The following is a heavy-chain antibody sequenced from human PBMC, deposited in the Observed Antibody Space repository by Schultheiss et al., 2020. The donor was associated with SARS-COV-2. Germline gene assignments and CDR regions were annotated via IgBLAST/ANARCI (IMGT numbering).Heavy chain of an antibody. D-gene: IGHD3-16*02. CDR1: GFIFTSSA. V-gene: IGHV1-58*02. J-gene: IGHJ5*02. Sequence: KISCKASGFIFTSSAMQWARQARGQRLDWIGWIVVGSGNTNYAQKFQERVTITRDMSTSTAHMELRSLRIEDTAVYYCAATVRLGELSLGSWGQGTLVTVSS. CDR3: AATVRLGELSLGS. CDR2: IVVGSGNT.